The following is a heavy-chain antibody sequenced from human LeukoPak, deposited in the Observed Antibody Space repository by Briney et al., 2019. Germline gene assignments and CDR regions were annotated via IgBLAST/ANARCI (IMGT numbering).Heavy chain of an antibody. CDR2: IIPIFGTA. Sequence: SVKVSCKASGYTFTGYYMHWVRQAPGQGLEWMGGIIPIFGTANYAQKFQGRVTITADESTSTAYMELSSLRSEDTAVYYCAREYAPLIYYDSRKGAFDIWGQGTMVTVSS. CDR3: AREYAPLIYYDSRKGAFDI. V-gene: IGHV1-69*13. CDR1: GYTFTGYY. J-gene: IGHJ3*02. D-gene: IGHD3-22*01.